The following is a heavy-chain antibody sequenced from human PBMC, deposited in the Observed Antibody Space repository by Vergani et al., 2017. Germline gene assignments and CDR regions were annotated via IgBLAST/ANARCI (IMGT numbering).Heavy chain of an antibody. D-gene: IGHD6-19*01. CDR3: ARDRYSSGWYWFDY. CDR2: ISGSGGST. Sequence: EVQLLESGGGLVQPGGSLRLSCAASGFTFSSYAMSWVRQAPGKGLEWVSAISGSGGSTYYADSVKGRFTISRDNAKNSLYLQMNSLGAEDTAVYYCARDRYSSGWYWFDYWGQGTLVTVSS. J-gene: IGHJ4*02. V-gene: IGHV3-23*01. CDR1: GFTFSSYA.